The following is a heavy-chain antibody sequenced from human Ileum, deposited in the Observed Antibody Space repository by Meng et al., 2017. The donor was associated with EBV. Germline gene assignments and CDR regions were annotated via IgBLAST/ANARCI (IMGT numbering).Heavy chain of an antibody. D-gene: IGHD3-10*01. Sequence: QVQPVQLGPEVKKPGASVKVSCKASDYTFMGYGVSWVRQAPGQGLEWMAWLGAHDGDTSHAPKFRGRVTVSADRPTATAYMELRSLRSDDTAVYYCARGTPGRSYSDYWGQGTLVTVSS. J-gene: IGHJ4*02. CDR1: DYTFMGYG. CDR2: LGAHDGDT. CDR3: ARGTPGRSYSDY. V-gene: IGHV1-18*01.